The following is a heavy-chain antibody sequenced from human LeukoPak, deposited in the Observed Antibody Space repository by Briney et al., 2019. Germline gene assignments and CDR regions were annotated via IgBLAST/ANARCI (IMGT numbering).Heavy chain of an antibody. D-gene: IGHD5-18*01. CDR1: RFTINSYG. V-gene: IGHV3-33*01. CDR3: ARAHEYSYGSAPYYYYGMDV. Sequence: GTVLILSSAPCRFTINSYGQCWGRQAAGKGLEWVAVIWYDGSNKYYADSVKGRFAISRDNSKNTLYLQMNSLRAEDTAVYYCARAHEYSYGSAPYYYYGMDVWGQGTTVTVSS. CDR2: IWYDGSNK. J-gene: IGHJ6*02.